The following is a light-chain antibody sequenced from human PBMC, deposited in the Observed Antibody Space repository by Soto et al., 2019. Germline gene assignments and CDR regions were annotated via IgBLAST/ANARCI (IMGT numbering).Light chain of an antibody. CDR3: QQYYSYSPT. CDR2: DAS. J-gene: IGKJ1*01. CDR1: QSISNW. Sequence: DIQMTQSPSTLSASVGDRVTITCRASQSISNWLAWYQQKPGKAPKLLIYDASSLQSGVPSRFSGSGSGTDFTLTISCLQSEDFATYYCQQYYSYSPTFGQGTKVDIK. V-gene: IGKV1-5*01.